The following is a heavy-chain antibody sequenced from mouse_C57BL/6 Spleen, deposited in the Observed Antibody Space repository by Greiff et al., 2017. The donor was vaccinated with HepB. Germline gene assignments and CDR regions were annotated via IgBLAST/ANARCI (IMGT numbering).Heavy chain of an antibody. Sequence: EVKLQESGAELVRPGASVKLSCTASGFNIKDYYMHWVKQRPEQGLEWIGRIDPEDGDTEYAPKFQGKATMTADTSSNTAYLQLSSLTSEDTAVYYCTTSLLSHPGFAYWGQGTLVTVSA. CDR1: GFNIKDYY. D-gene: IGHD1-1*01. J-gene: IGHJ3*01. CDR3: TTSLLSHPGFAY. CDR2: IDPEDGDT. V-gene: IGHV14-1*01.